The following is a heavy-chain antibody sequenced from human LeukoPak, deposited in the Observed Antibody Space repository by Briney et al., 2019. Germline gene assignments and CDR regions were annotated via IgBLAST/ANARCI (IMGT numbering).Heavy chain of an antibody. Sequence: GGSLRLSCAASGFTFSSYAMHWVRQAPGKGLEWVAVISYDGSNKYYADSVKGRFTISRDNSKNTLYLQMNSLRAEDTAVYYCARGDGYNFGGQGTLVTVSS. J-gene: IGHJ4*02. CDR1: GFTFSSYA. V-gene: IGHV3-30-3*01. CDR3: ARGDGYNF. CDR2: ISYDGSNK. D-gene: IGHD5-12*01.